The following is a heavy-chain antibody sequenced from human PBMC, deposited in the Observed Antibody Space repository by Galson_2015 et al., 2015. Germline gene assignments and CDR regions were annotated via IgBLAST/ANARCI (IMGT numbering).Heavy chain of an antibody. J-gene: IGHJ2*01. D-gene: IGHD6-13*01. CDR3: ARAGSPFGWGRAAAGRISWYFDL. CDR1: GFTFSNYG. Sequence: SLRLSCAASGFTFSNYGMHWVRQAPGKGLEWVAVIWYDGSNKYYADSVKGRFTISRDNSKNTLYLQMNSLRAEDTAVYFCARAGSPFGWGRAAAGRISWYFDLWGRGTLVTVSS. V-gene: IGHV3-33*01. CDR2: IWYDGSNK.